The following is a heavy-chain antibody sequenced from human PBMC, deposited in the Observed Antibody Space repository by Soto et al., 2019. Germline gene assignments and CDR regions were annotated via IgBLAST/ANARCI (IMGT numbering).Heavy chain of an antibody. D-gene: IGHD2-8*01. Sequence: SVKVSCKASGDVFRSYGINWVRQAPGQGLEWMGGIIPISGTTNYAQKFQGRVAITADESTDTVYMELSRLRPEDTAVYFCARVRCFNGLCHTADYGMDVWGQGTTVTVSS. V-gene: IGHV1-69*13. J-gene: IGHJ6*02. CDR1: GDVFRSYG. CDR2: IIPISGTT. CDR3: ARVRCFNGLCHTADYGMDV.